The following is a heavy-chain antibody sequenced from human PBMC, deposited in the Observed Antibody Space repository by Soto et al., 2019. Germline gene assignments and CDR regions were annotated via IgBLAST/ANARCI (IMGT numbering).Heavy chain of an antibody. CDR2: IYYSGST. CDR3: ARGLYYYDSSGSGPYLY. J-gene: IGHJ4*02. V-gene: IGHV4-31*03. CDR1: GGSISSGGYY. Sequence: SETLSLTCTVSGGSISSGGYYWSWIRQHPGKGLEWIGYIYYSGSTYYNPSLKSRVTISVDTSKNQFSLKLSSVTAADTAVYFFARGLYYYDSSGSGPYLYWGQGILVTVSS. D-gene: IGHD3-22*01.